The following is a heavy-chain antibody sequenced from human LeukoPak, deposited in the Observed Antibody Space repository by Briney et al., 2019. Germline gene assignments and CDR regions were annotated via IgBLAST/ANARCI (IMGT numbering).Heavy chain of an antibody. J-gene: IGHJ4*02. D-gene: IGHD3-10*01. Sequence: PSETLSLTCTVSGGSISSYYWSWIRQPPGKGLEWIGYIYYSGSTNYNPSLKSRVTISVDTSKNQFSLKLSSVTAADTAVYYCARGSGSGSYYVYWGQGTLVTVSS. CDR3: ARGSGSGSYYVY. CDR2: IYYSGST. V-gene: IGHV4-59*01. CDR1: GGSISSYY.